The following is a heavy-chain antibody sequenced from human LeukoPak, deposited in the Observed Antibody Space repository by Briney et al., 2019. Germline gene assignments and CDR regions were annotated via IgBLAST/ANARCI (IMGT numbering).Heavy chain of an antibody. Sequence: GGSLRLSCAASGFTFSSYGMHWVRQAPGKGLEWVAVIWYDGSNKYYADSVKGRFTISRDNSKNTLYLQMNSLRAEDTAVYYCERVGARGYGSGSYFNYYYYGMDVWGKGTTVTVSS. CDR2: IWYDGSNK. V-gene: IGHV3-33*01. CDR1: GFTFSSYG. D-gene: IGHD3-10*01. J-gene: IGHJ6*04. CDR3: ERVGARGYGSGSYFNYYYYGMDV.